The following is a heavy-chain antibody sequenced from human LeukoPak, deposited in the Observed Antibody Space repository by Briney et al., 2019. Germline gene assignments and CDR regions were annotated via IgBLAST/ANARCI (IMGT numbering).Heavy chain of an antibody. V-gene: IGHV3-33*01. Sequence: GRSLRLSCAASGFIFSSYGMHWVRQAPGKGLEWVAVTWYDGSNKYYADAVKGRFTISRDNSKNPLYLQMNSLRAEDTAVYFCARDHGDYSGKDYWGQRALVTVSS. J-gene: IGHJ4*02. D-gene: IGHD4-17*01. CDR2: TWYDGSNK. CDR3: ARDHGDYSGKDY. CDR1: GFIFSSYG.